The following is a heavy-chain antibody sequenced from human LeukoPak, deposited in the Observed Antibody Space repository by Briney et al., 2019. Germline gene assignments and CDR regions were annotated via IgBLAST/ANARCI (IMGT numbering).Heavy chain of an antibody. CDR2: VYSSGST. D-gene: IGHD2-2*01. Sequence: PSETLSLTCTVSGGSISTYYWSWIRQPPGRGLEWIGSVYSSGSTNYNPSLTSRVTMSMDTSKNRFSVRLSSVTAADTAVYYCAREKVVVVPAATLLRGFDYWGQGTLVTVSS. CDR1: GGSISTYY. CDR3: AREKVVVVPAATLLRGFDY. V-gene: IGHV4-59*01. J-gene: IGHJ4*02.